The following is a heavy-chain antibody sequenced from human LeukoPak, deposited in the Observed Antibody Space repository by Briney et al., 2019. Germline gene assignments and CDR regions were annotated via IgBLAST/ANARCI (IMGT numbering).Heavy chain of an antibody. CDR1: GFTFSSYS. Sequence: GGSLRLSCAASGFTFSSYSMNWVRQAPGKGLEWVSSISSSSSYIYYADSVKGRFTISRDNAKNSLYLQMNSLRAEDTAVYYCARVGDFWSGTVYYFDYWGQGTLVTVPS. D-gene: IGHD3-3*01. V-gene: IGHV3-21*01. CDR2: ISSSSSYI. J-gene: IGHJ4*02. CDR3: ARVGDFWSGTVYYFDY.